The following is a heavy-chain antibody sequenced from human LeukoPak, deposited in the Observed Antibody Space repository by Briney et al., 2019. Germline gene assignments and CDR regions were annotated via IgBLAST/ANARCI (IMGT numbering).Heavy chain of an antibody. V-gene: IGHV3-66*01. CDR2: IYSGGST. J-gene: IGHJ4*02. D-gene: IGHD6-19*01. CDR3: ARGSSGWYYFDY. Sequence: GGSLRLSCAASGFTVSSNYMSWVRQAPGKGLEWVSVIYSGGSTYYADSVKGRFTISRDNSKNTLYLQMNSLRAEDTAVYYCARGSSGWYYFDYWSQGTLVTVSS. CDR1: GFTVSSNY.